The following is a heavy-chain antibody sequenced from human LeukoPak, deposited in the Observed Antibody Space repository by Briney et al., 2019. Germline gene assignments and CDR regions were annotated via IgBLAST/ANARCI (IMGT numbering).Heavy chain of an antibody. Sequence: ASVNVSCKVSGYTLTELSMHWVRQAPGKGLEGMGGFDPEGCDTIYAEKFQGRVTKTEDTTTDTAYIELSSMRSEDTAVYYCATFTHPRDSGLQVTIFAPTGFDPWGQGTLVTVSS. CDR1: GYTLTELS. J-gene: IGHJ5*02. D-gene: IGHD3-3*01. CDR3: ATFTHPRDSGLQVTIFAPTGFDP. V-gene: IGHV1-24*01. CDR2: FDPEGCDT.